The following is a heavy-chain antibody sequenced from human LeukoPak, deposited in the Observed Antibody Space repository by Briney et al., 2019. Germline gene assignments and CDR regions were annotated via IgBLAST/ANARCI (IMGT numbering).Heavy chain of an antibody. Sequence: ASVKVSCKASGYTFTSYGISWVRQAPGQGLEWMGWISAYNGNTNYAQKLQGRVTMTRDTSISTAYMELSRLRSDDTAVYYCARIPRQMVYATTNWFDPWGQGTLVTVSS. V-gene: IGHV1-18*01. CDR3: ARIPRQMVYATTNWFDP. D-gene: IGHD2-8*01. CDR1: GYTFTSYG. J-gene: IGHJ5*02. CDR2: ISAYNGNT.